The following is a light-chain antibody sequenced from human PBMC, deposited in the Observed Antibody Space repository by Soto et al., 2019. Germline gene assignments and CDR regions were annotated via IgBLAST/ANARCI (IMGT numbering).Light chain of an antibody. CDR1: SSDVGNYNL. CDR3: CSYAGSSTPYV. J-gene: IGLJ1*01. V-gene: IGLV2-23*02. CDR2: EVT. Sequence: QSALTQPASVSGSPGQSITISCTGTSSDVGNYNLASWYQQHPGKAPKVMIYEVTKRPSGVSNRFSASKSGNTASLTISGLQAEDEADYYCCSYAGSSTPYVFGTGTKLTVL.